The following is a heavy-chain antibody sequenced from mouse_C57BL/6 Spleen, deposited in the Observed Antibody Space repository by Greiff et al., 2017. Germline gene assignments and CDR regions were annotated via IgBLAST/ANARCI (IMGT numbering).Heavy chain of an antibody. J-gene: IGHJ2*01. V-gene: IGHV1-64*01. CDR2: IHPNSGST. Sequence: QVQLQQPGAELVKPGASVKLSCTASGYTFTSYWMHWVQQRPGQGLEWIGMIHPNSGSTNYNEKFKSKATLTVDKSSSTAYMQLSSLTSEDSAVYYCARSGFITTVYGDYWGQGTTLTVSS. D-gene: IGHD1-2*01. CDR1: GYTFTSYW. CDR3: ARSGFITTVYGDY.